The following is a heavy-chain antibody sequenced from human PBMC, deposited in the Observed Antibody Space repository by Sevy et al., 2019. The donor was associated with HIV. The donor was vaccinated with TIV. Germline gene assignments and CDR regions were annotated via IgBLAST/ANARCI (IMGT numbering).Heavy chain of an antibody. CDR2: IDPSDSYT. CDR1: GYSFTSYW. D-gene: IGHD1-26*01. J-gene: IGHJ3*02. Sequence: GESLKISCKGSGYSFTSYWISWVRQMPGKGLEWMGRIDPSDSYTSYSPSFQGHVTISADKSISTAYLQWSSLKASDTAMHYCARRHSGSYGDAFDIWGQGTMVTVSS. CDR3: ARRHSGSYGDAFDI. V-gene: IGHV5-10-1*01.